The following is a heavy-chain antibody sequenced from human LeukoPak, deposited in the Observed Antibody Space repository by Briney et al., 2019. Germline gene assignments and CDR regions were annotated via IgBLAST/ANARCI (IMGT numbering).Heavy chain of an antibody. CDR1: GFTFSNYW. J-gene: IGHJ3*02. D-gene: IGHD5-24*01. CDR2: IKQDGSEK. Sequence: GGSLRLSCTASGFTFSNYWMTWVRQAPGKGLEWVANIKQDGSEKYYVGSVRGRLTISRDNSKNTLYLQMNSLRAEDTAVYYCAKDVESAGADAFDIWGQGTMVTVSS. CDR3: AKDVESAGADAFDI. V-gene: IGHV3-7*03.